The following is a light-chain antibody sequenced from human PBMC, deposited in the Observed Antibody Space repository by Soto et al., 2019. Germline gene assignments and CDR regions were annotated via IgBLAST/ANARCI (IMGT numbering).Light chain of an antibody. V-gene: IGLV2-14*03. CDR2: DVT. CDR1: SSDVGGYNY. CDR3: SSYTRDTTGV. Sequence: QSVLTQPASVSGSPGQSIAISCTGTSSDVGGYNYVSWYQQHPGKAPKLMIYDVTTRPSGVSNRFSGSKSGNTAALTISGLQAEDEADYYCSSYTRDTTGVFGTGTKVTV. J-gene: IGLJ1*01.